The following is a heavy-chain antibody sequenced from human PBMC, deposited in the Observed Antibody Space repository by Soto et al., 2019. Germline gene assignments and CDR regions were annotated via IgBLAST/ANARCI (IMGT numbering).Heavy chain of an antibody. CDR3: AREAARRGYYYYMDV. Sequence: EVQLVESGGGLVQPGGSLRLSCAASGFTVSSNYMSWVRQAPGKGLEWVSVIYSGGSTYYADSVKGRFTISRHNSKTTLYLQMNSLRAEDTAVYYCAREAARRGYYYYMDVWGKGTTVTVSS. D-gene: IGHD6-6*01. J-gene: IGHJ6*03. CDR2: IYSGGST. V-gene: IGHV3-53*04. CDR1: GFTVSSNY.